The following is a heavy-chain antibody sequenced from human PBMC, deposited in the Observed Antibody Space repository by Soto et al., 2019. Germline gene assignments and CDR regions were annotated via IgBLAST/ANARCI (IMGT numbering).Heavy chain of an antibody. Sequence: EVQLVESGGGLVKPGGSLRLSCAASGFTFSNAWMSWVRQAPGKGLEWVGRIKSKTDGGTTDYAAPVKGRFTISRADSKTTLYLQMNTLKTEDTAVYYCTTEVGYCSRASCDAFDIWGQGTMVTVSS. V-gene: IGHV3-15*01. CDR3: TTEVGYCSRASCDAFDI. J-gene: IGHJ3*02. D-gene: IGHD2-2*01. CDR2: IKSKTDGGTT. CDR1: GFTFSNAW.